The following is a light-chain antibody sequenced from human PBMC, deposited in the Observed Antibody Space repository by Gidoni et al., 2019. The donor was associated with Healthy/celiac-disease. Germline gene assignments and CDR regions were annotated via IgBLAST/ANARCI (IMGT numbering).Light chain of an antibody. V-gene: IGKV4-1*01. CDR2: WAS. CDR3: QQYYTTPL. Sequence: DIVMIQSPDSLAVSLGERATINCKSSQSVLHSSNNKNYLAWYQQKPGQPPKLLIYWASTRESGVPDRFSGSGSGTDFTLTISSLQAEDVAVYYCQQYYTTPLFGGWTKVEIK. CDR1: QSVLHSSNNKNY. J-gene: IGKJ4*01.